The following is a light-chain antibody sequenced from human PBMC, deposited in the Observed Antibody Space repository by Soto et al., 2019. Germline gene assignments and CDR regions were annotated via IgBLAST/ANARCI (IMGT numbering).Light chain of an antibody. CDR2: WAS. CDR1: QSVLYSSNNKNY. Sequence: IVMTQTPDSLAVSLGERATINCKSSQSVLYSSNNKNYLAWYQHKPGQPPKVLIYWASTRESGVPDRFSGSGSGTDFTLTISSLQAEDVAVYYCQQYYTTPYTFGQGTKLEIK. J-gene: IGKJ2*01. V-gene: IGKV4-1*01. CDR3: QQYYTTPYT.